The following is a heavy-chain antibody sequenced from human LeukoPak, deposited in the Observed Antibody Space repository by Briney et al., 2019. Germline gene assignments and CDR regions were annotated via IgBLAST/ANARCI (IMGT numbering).Heavy chain of an antibody. V-gene: IGHV4-59*01. D-gene: IGHD6-13*01. CDR2: IYNSGNT. CDR3: ARTSAAAGNYNFDY. J-gene: IGHJ4*02. Sequence: SETLSLTCTVSGGSISTYLWSWIRQPPGKGLEWIGYIYNSGNTNYNPSLKSRVTISVDRSKNQFSLKLSSVTAADTAVYYCARTSAAAGNYNFDYWGPGTLVTVSS. CDR1: GGSISTYL.